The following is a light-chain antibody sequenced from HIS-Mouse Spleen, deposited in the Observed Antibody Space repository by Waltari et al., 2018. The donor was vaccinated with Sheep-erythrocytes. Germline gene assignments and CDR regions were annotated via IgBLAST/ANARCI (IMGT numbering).Light chain of an antibody. Sequence: SYELTQPPSVSVSPGQTARITCSGDALPKKYAYWYQQKSGQAPVLVIYEDSKRPSGNPERFSGSSSGTMANLTISGAQGEDDADYYCYSTDSSGNHWVFGGGTKLTVL. CDR2: EDS. CDR3: YSTDSSGNHWV. CDR1: ALPKKY. J-gene: IGLJ3*02. V-gene: IGLV3-10*01.